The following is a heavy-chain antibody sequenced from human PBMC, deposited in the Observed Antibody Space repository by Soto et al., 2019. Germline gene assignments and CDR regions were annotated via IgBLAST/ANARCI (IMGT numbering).Heavy chain of an antibody. Sequence: GASVKVSCKASGYTFTSYDINWVRQATGQGLEWMGWMNANSGNTGYAQKFQGRVTMTTDTSTSTAYMELRSLRSDDTAVYYCARCYDILTGPNAFDIWGQGTMVTVSS. CDR1: GYTFTSYD. V-gene: IGHV1-8*01. D-gene: IGHD3-9*01. J-gene: IGHJ3*02. CDR2: MNANSGNT. CDR3: ARCYDILTGPNAFDI.